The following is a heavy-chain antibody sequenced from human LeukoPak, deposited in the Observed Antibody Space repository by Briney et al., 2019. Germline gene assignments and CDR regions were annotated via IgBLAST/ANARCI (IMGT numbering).Heavy chain of an antibody. D-gene: IGHD6-13*01. Sequence: GAAVKVSCKASGHTFTSYYMHWVRQAPGQGGEGMGVINPSGGRTSYEQKLQGRGTMTRDTSTSTVYMELSSLRSEDTAVYYCARALEQLVLYYFDYWGQGTLVTASS. CDR2: INPSGGRT. CDR1: GHTFTSYY. J-gene: IGHJ4*02. CDR3: ARALEQLVLYYFDY. V-gene: IGHV1-46*01.